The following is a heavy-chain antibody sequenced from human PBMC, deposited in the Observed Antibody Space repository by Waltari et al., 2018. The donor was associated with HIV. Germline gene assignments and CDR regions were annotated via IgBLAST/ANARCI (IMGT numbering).Heavy chain of an antibody. J-gene: IGHJ4*02. V-gene: IGHV4-59*01. CDR3: ARYSSAWTGFDY. D-gene: IGHD6-19*01. Sequence: QVQLQESGPGLVKPSETLSLICTVSGGSIRNYYCGWLRQPPGKGLEWIGYIYYTGSTDYNPSLKSRVTISVDTSKNQFSLKLTSVTAADTAQYYCARYSSAWTGFDYWGQGTLVTVSS. CDR1: GGSIRNYY. CDR2: IYYTGST.